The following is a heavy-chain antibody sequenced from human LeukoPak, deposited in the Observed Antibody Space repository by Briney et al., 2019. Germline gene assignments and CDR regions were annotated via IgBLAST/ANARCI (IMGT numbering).Heavy chain of an antibody. Sequence: GGSLRLSXAASGFTFSDYWMDWVRQAPGKGMEWVANINQDGSEQYYVDSVKGRFTISRDNAKNSLYLQMNSLRVDDTAVYYCSRSLDYWGQGALVTVSS. CDR3: SRSLDY. CDR2: INQDGSEQ. V-gene: IGHV3-7*01. J-gene: IGHJ4*02. CDR1: GFTFSDYW.